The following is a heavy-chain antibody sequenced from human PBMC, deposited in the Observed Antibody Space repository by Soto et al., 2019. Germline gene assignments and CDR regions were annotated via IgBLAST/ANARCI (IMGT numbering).Heavy chain of an antibody. V-gene: IGHV3-53*01. Sequence: GGSLRLSCAASGFTVSSNYMSWVRQAPGKGLEWVSVIYSGGSTYYADSVKGRLTISRDNSKNTLYLQMNSLRAEDTAVYYCVSYDSSGYYYYGMDVWGQGATGTVSS. CDR2: IYSGGST. CDR3: VSYDSSGYYYYGMDV. D-gene: IGHD3-22*01. CDR1: GFTVSSNY. J-gene: IGHJ6*02.